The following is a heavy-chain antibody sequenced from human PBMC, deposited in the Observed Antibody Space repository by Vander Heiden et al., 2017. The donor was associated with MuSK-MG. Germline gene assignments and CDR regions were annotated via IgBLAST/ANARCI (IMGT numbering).Heavy chain of an antibody. CDR3: ARDRPTSYYYYGMDV. CDR2: INPNSGGT. CDR1: GYTFTGYY. J-gene: IGHJ6*02. D-gene: IGHD5-12*01. Sequence: QVQLVQSGAEVKKPGASVKVSCKVSGYTFTGYYMHWVRQAPGQGLEWMGWINPNSGGTNYAQKLQGRVTMTRDTSISTAYMELSRLRSEDTAVYYCARDRPTSYYYYGMDVWGQGTTVTVSS. V-gene: IGHV1-2*02.